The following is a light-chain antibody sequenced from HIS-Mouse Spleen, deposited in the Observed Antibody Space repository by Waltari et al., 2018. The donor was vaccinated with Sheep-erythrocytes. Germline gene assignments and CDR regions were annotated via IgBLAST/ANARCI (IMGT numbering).Light chain of an antibody. V-gene: IGKV1-27*01. Sequence: DIQMTQSPSSVSASVGDRVTITCRASQGISNYLAWYQQKPGKVPKLLIYAASTLQSGVPSRFSGSGSGTDFTLTISSLQPEDVATYYCQKYNSALTWTFGQGTKVEIK. CDR1: QGISNY. CDR2: AAS. CDR3: QKYNSALTWT. J-gene: IGKJ1*01.